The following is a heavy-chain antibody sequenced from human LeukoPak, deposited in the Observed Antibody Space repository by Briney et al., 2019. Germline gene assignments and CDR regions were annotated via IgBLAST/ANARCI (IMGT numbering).Heavy chain of an antibody. J-gene: IGHJ5*01. CDR2: IRSNGDTA. D-gene: IGHD1-1*01. Sequence: GGSLRLSCASSLLILSRFAMTWVGQAPGKGLEWVSTIRSNGDTAYNADSVRGRFAISRDNSKNALFLQMNRLRLEDMARYYGAKGRELDGGVFYSWGQGTLVTVSS. CDR1: LLILSRFA. V-gene: IGHV3-23*01. CDR3: AKGRELDGGVFYS.